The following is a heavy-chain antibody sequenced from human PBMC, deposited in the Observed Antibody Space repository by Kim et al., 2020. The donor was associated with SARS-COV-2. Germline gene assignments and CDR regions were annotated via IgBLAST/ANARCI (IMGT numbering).Heavy chain of an antibody. D-gene: IGHD4-17*01. Sequence: GGSLRLSCAASGFTFSSYGMHWVRQAPGKGLEWVAVISYDGSNKYYADSVKGRFTISRDNSKNTLYLQMNSPRAEDTAVYYCASPLYGDYAPFDYWGQGT. CDR2: ISYDGSNK. J-gene: IGHJ4*02. CDR1: GFTFSSYG. CDR3: ASPLYGDYAPFDY. V-gene: IGHV3-33*05.